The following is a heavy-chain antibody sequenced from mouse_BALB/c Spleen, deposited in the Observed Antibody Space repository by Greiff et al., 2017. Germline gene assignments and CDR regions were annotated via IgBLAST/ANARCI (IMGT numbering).Heavy chain of an antibody. V-gene: IGHV1-67*01. D-gene: IGHD1-1*01. CDR1: SYTFTDYA. CDR3: ARGVYGSSYFDY. CDR2: ISTYYGNT. Sequence: QVQLKESGPELVRPGVSVKISCKGSSYTFTDYAMHWVKQSHAKSLEWIGVISTYYGNTNYNQKFKGKATMTVDKSSSTAYMELARLTSEDSAVYYCARGVYGSSYFDYWGQGTTLTVSS. J-gene: IGHJ2*01.